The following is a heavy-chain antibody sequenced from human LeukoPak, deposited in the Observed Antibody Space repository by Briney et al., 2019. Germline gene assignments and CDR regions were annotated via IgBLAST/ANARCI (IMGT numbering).Heavy chain of an antibody. D-gene: IGHD3-10*01. Sequence: PSETLSLTCAVYGGSFSGYYWSWIRQPPGKGLEWIGEINHSGSTNHNPSLKSRVTISVDTSKNQFSLKLSSVTAADTAVYYCARTVRGRPSRWFDPWGQGTLVTVSS. J-gene: IGHJ5*02. CDR2: INHSGST. CDR1: GGSFSGYY. CDR3: ARTVRGRPSRWFDP. V-gene: IGHV4-34*01.